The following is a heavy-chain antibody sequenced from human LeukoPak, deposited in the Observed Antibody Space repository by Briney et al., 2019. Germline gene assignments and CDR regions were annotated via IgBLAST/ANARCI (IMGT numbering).Heavy chain of an antibody. D-gene: IGHD3-22*01. Sequence: SETLSLTCAVYGGSFSGYYWSWIRQPPGKGLEWIGEINHSGSTNYNPSLKSRVTISVDTSKNQFSLKLSSVTAADTAVYYCARGSDYYDTQSGGIDPWGQGTLVTVSS. CDR2: INHSGST. J-gene: IGHJ5*02. CDR1: GGSFSGYY. V-gene: IGHV4-34*01. CDR3: ARGSDYYDTQSGGIDP.